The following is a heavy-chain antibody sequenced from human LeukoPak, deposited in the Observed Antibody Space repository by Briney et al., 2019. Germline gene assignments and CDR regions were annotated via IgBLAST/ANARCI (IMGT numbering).Heavy chain of an antibody. D-gene: IGHD2/OR15-2a*01. CDR3: ARDVGISGSY. J-gene: IGHJ4*02. CDR1: GFTFSSYS. Sequence: PGGSLRLSCAASGFTFSSYSMNWVRQAPGKGLEWVSSISSSSSYIYCADSVKGRFTISRDNAKNSLYLQMNSLRAEDTAVYYCARDVGISGSYWGQGTLVTVSS. V-gene: IGHV3-21*01. CDR2: ISSSSSYI.